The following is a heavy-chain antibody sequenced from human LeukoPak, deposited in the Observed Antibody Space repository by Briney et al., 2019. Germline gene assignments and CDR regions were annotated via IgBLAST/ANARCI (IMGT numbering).Heavy chain of an antibody. CDR3: ARCSFGYWSAHDAFDI. CDR1: GFTFSSYW. J-gene: IGHJ3*02. D-gene: IGHD6-25*01. V-gene: IGHV3-7*01. Sequence: GGSLRLSCAASGFTFSSYWMSWVRQAPGKGLEWVANIKQDGSEKYYVDSVKGRFTISRDNAKNSLYLQMNSLRAEDTAVYYCARCSFGYWSAHDAFDIWGQGTMVTVSS. CDR2: IKQDGSEK.